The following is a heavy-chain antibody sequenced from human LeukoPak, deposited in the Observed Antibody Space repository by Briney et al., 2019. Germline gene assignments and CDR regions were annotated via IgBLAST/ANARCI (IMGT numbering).Heavy chain of an antibody. CDR3: ARDPHGSGSSDSPHDAFDI. D-gene: IGHD3-10*01. CDR2: IKSDGSST. CDR1: GFTFSSYS. J-gene: IGHJ3*02. Sequence: PGGSLRLSCAASGFTFSSYSMNWVRQAPGKGLEWVSRIKSDGSSTSYADSVKGRFTISRDNAKDTLYLQMSSLRAEDTAVYYCARDPHGSGSSDSPHDAFDIWGQGTMVTVSS. V-gene: IGHV3-74*01.